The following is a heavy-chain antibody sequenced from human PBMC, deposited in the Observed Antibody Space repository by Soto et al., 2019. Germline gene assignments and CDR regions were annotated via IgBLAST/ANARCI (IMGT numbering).Heavy chain of an antibody. J-gene: IGHJ4*03. CDR3: AXXXXYYSFWSGYDDY. CDR2: MNPNSGNT. CDR1: GYTFTNYD. V-gene: IGHV1-8*01. Sequence: QVHLVQSGAEVKKPGASVKVSCKASGYTFTNYDIDWVRQATGQGPEWMGWMNPNSGNTGFAQKFQGRVTLXXNXXIDAAYMELSSLTSXDTXXXXXAXXXXYYSFWSGYDDY. D-gene: IGHD3-3*01.